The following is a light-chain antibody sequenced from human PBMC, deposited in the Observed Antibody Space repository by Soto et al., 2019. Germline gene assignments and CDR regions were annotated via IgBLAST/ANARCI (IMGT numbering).Light chain of an antibody. Sequence: EIVLTQSPDTLSLSPGGRATLSCRSSQSVSSYLAWYQQKPGQAPRLLIYDASNRATGIPARFSGSGSGTDFTLTISSLEPEDFAVYYCQQRSNWPPLTFGGGTKVDIK. CDR3: QQRSNWPPLT. V-gene: IGKV3-11*01. CDR2: DAS. J-gene: IGKJ4*01. CDR1: QSVSSY.